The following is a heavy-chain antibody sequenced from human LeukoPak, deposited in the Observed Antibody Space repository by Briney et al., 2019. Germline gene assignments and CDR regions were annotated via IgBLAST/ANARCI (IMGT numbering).Heavy chain of an antibody. V-gene: IGHV1-18*01. Sequence: ASVKVSCKASGYTFTSYGISWVRQAPGQGLEWRGWISAYNGNTNYAQKLQGRVTMTTDTSTSTAYMELRSLRSDDTAVYYCARAHVVRGVIIVDYWGQGTLVTVSS. CDR3: ARAHVVRGVIIVDY. CDR2: ISAYNGNT. D-gene: IGHD3-10*01. J-gene: IGHJ4*02. CDR1: GYTFTSYG.